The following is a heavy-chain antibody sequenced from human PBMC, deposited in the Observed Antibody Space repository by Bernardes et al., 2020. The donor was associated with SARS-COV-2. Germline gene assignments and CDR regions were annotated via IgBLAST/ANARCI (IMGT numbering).Heavy chain of an antibody. J-gene: IGHJ3*02. Sequence: ASVKVSCKASGYTLSDYYMHWVRQAPGQGLEWMGWINPPSGGTNYAQKFQGRVTVTRDPSISTAYMELGRLASDDTAVYYCARDLDRLYSGSRTDAFDIWGQGTMVTVSS. D-gene: IGHD1-26*01. CDR2: INPPSGGT. V-gene: IGHV1-2*02. CDR1: GYTLSDYY. CDR3: ARDLDRLYSGSRTDAFDI.